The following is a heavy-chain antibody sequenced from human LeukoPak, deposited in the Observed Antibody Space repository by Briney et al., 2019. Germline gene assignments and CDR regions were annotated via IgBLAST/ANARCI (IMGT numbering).Heavy chain of an antibody. CDR3: AKPVHVVGATPSFQH. CDR1: GFTFSSYG. Sequence: GGSLRLSCAASGFTFSSYGMHWVRQAPGKGLEWVAVIWYDGSNKYYADSVKGRFTISRDNSKNTLYLQMNSLRAEDTAVYYCAKPVHVVGATPSFQHWGQGTLVTVSS. D-gene: IGHD1-26*01. V-gene: IGHV3-30*02. J-gene: IGHJ1*01. CDR2: IWYDGSNK.